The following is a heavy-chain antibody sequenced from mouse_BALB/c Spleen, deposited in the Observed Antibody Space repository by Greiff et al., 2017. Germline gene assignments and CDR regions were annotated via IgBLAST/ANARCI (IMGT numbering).Heavy chain of an antibody. CDR3: ARGVGSYYAMDC. CDR1: GFTFSSFG. V-gene: IGHV5-17*02. J-gene: IGHJ4*01. Sequence: EVQLVESGGGLVQPGGSRKLSCAASGFTFSSFGMHWVRQAPEKGLEWVAYISSGSSTIYYADTVKGRFTISRDNPKNTLFLQMTSLRSEDTAMYYCARGVGSYYAMDCWGQGTSVTVSS. CDR2: ISSGSSTI. D-gene: IGHD1-1*02.